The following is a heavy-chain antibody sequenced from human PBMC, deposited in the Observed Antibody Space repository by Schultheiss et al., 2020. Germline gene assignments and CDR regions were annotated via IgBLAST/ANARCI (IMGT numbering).Heavy chain of an antibody. CDR2: IYYSGST. D-gene: IGHD3-22*01. CDR3: ARPGGSGSLRWFDP. V-gene: IGHV4-34*01. CDR1: GGSFSGYY. Sequence: SATLSLTCAVYGGSFSGYYWSWIRQPPGKGLEWIGSIYYSGSTYYNPSLKSRVTISVDTSKNQFSLKLSSVTAADTAVYYCARPGGSGSLRWFDPWGQGTLVTVSS. J-gene: IGHJ5*02.